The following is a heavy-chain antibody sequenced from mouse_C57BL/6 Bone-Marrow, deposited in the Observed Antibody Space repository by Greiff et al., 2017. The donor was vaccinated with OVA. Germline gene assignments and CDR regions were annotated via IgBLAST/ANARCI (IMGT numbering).Heavy chain of an antibody. J-gene: IGHJ2*01. CDR2: INPNNGGT. V-gene: IGHV1-18*01. CDR1: GYTFTDYN. D-gene: IGHD1-1*01. Sequence: VQLQQSGPELVKPGASVKIPCKASGYTFTDYNMDWVKQSHGKSLEWIGDINPNNGGTIYNQKFKGKATLTVDKSSSKAYMELRSLTSEDTAVYYCARSDYGSSLLDYWGQGTTLTVSS. CDR3: ARSDYGSSLLDY.